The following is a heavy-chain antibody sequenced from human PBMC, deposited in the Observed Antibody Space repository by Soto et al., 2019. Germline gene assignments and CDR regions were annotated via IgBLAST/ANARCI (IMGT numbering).Heavy chain of an antibody. J-gene: IGHJ4*02. CDR1: GFTFSSYG. Sequence: GGSLRLSCAASGFTFSSYGMHWVRQAPGKGLEWVAVIWYDGSNKYYGDSVKGRFTISRDNSKNTLYLQMNSLRAEDTAVYYCARDLTVTTDFFDYWGQGTLVTVSS. D-gene: IGHD4-17*01. CDR2: IWYDGSNK. CDR3: ARDLTVTTDFFDY. V-gene: IGHV3-33*01.